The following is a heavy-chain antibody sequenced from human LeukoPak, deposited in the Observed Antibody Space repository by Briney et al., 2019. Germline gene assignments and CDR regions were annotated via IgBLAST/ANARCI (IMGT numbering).Heavy chain of an antibody. CDR2: INPNSGNT. V-gene: IGHV1-8*01. J-gene: IGHJ4*02. Sequence: GASVTVSCKASGYTFTNYDINWVRQATGQGREWMGWINPNSGNTGYAQKFQGRVTMTRNTSISTAYMELSSLRSEDTAVYYCARVRYSGYDFFDYWGQGTLVTVSS. CDR3: ARVRYSGYDFFDY. D-gene: IGHD5-12*01. CDR1: GYTFTNYD.